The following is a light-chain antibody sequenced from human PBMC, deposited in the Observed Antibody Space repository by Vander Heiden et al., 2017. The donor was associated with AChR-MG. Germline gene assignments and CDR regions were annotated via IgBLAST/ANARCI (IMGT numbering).Light chain of an antibody. Sequence: SYVLTQPPSVSVAPGKTARIPCGGNNIGSQSVPWYQQKPGQAPVLVIYYDTDRPSGIPERFSGSNSGNTATLTISRVEGGDEADYYCQVWDSSSDPNWVFGGGTKLTVL. V-gene: IGLV3-21*04. J-gene: IGLJ3*02. CDR1: NIGSQS. CDR3: QVWDSSSDPNWV. CDR2: YDT.